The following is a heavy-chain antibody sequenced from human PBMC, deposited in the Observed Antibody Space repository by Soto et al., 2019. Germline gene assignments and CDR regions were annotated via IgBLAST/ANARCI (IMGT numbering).Heavy chain of an antibody. CDR1: GFTFSSYG. V-gene: IGHV3-30*18. D-gene: IGHD3-22*01. Sequence: GGSLRLSCLASGFTFSSYGMHWVRQAPGKGLEWVTIISNDGSKNYYVDSVKGRFTISRDNSKKTVYLQMNSLRTEATTLYYCAKTTDDIRLTYGFGMDVWGQGTTVTVSS. CDR3: AKTTDDIRLTYGFGMDV. J-gene: IGHJ6*02. CDR2: ISNDGSKN.